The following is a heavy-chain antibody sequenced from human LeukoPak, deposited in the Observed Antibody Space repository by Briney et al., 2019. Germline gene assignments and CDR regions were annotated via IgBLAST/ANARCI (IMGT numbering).Heavy chain of an antibody. V-gene: IGHV1-68*01. J-gene: IGHJ4*02. CDR1: GYTFTYCS. CDR2: ITLYNGNT. D-gene: IGHD1-26*01. Sequence: ASVKVSCKASGYTFTYCSLHWLQQAPGQGLERMRWITLYNGNTNYAKKFQGRVTITRDMPLRTAYIELSSLRSEDSAVYYWASGVGWELXLXGXFXXWGQXTLV. CDR3: ASGVGWELXLXGXFXX.